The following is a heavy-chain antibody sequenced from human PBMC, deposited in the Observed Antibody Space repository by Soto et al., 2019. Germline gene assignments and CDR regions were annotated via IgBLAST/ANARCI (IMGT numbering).Heavy chain of an antibody. V-gene: IGHV1-69*06. CDR2: IIPIFGTA. J-gene: IGHJ6*02. Sequence: SVKVSCKASGGTFSSYAISWVRQAPGQGLEWMGGIIPIFGTANYAQKFQGRVTITADKSTSTAYMELSSLRSEDTAVYYCARXAVGATMGPYYYYGMDVWGQGTTVTVSS. D-gene: IGHD5-12*01. CDR1: GGTFSSYA. CDR3: ARXAVGATMGPYYYYGMDV.